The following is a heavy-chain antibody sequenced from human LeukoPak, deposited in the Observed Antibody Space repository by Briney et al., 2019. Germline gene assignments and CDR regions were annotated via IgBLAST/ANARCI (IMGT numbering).Heavy chain of an antibody. CDR2: IKEGGTEK. J-gene: IGHJ3*01. V-gene: IGHV3-7*01. CDR3: ARGDFNDNGDYVDAFDV. Sequence: PGGSLRLSCAASGFTFSTYWMSWVRQAPGKGLQWVANIKEGGTEKFYMDSVKGRFTISRDNTRKSLYLQMNSLRAEDTAVYYCARGDFNDNGDYVDAFDVWGQGTVVTVSS. CDR1: GFTFSTYW. D-gene: IGHD4-17*01.